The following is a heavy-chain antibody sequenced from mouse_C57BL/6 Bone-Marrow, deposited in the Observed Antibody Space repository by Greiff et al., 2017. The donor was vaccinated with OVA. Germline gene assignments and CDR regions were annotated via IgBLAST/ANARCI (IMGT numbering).Heavy chain of an antibody. V-gene: IGHV1-74*01. CDR1: GYTFTSYW. Sequence: QVQLQQPGAELVKPGASVKVSCKASGYTFTSYWMHWVTQRPGQGLEWIGRIPPSDSDTNYNQTFKGKAKWTVDKISSTAYMQLSSLTSEDSAVYYCAITHYGSSDGYFDYWGQGTTLTVSS. D-gene: IGHD1-1*01. CDR3: AITHYGSSDGYFDY. CDR2: IPPSDSDT. J-gene: IGHJ2*01.